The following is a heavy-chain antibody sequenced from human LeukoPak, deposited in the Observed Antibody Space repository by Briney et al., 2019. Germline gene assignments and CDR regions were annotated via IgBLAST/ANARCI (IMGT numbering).Heavy chain of an antibody. CDR1: GGSFSGYY. D-gene: IGHD6-13*01. CDR2: INHSGST. J-gene: IGHJ4*02. CDR3: ARVKKLDRLWNDY. V-gene: IGHV4-34*01. Sequence: SETLSLTCAVYGGSFSGYYWSWIRQPPGKGLEWIGEINHSGSTNYNPSLKSGVTISVDTSKNQFSLKLSSVTAADTAVYYCARVKKLDRLWNDYWGQGTLVTVSS.